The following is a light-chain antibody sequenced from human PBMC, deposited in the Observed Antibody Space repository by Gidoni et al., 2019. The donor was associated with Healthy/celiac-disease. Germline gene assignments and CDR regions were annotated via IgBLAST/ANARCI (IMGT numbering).Light chain of an antibody. J-gene: IGLJ3*02. CDR1: SLRSYY. V-gene: IGLV3-19*01. CDR3: NSRDSSGHHRV. Sequence: SSALTQDPAVSVALGQTVRITCQGDSLRSYYASWYQQKPVQAPVLVIDGKNNRPSGIPDRFSGSSSGNTASFTIPGAQAEDEADYYCNSRDSSGHHRVFGGGTRLTVL. CDR2: GKN.